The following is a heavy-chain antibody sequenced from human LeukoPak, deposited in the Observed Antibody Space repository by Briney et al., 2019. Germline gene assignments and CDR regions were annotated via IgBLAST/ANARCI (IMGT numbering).Heavy chain of an antibody. CDR2: ISSSGSTI. V-gene: IGHV3-48*03. Sequence: GGSLRLSCAASGFTFSSYEMNWVRQAPGKGLEWVSYISSSGSTIYYADSVKGRFTISRDNAKNSLYLQMNSLRVEDTAVYYCARDGTPNYSSGWVYMDVWGEGTTVTISS. CDR3: ARDGTPNYSSGWVYMDV. CDR1: GFTFSSYE. J-gene: IGHJ6*03. D-gene: IGHD6-25*01.